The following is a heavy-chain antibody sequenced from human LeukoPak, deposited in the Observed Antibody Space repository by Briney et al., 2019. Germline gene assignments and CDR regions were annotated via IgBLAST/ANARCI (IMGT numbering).Heavy chain of an antibody. CDR3: AKDRYSSGWRTHFDY. CDR2: ISGSGGST. CDR1: GFTFSSYA. V-gene: IGHV3-23*01. D-gene: IGHD6-19*01. Sequence: GGSLRLSCAASGFTFSSYAMSWVRQAPGKGLEWVSAISGSGGSTYYADSVKGRFTISRDNSKNTLYLQMNSLRAEDTAVYYCAKDRYSSGWRTHFDYWGQGTLVTVSS. J-gene: IGHJ4*02.